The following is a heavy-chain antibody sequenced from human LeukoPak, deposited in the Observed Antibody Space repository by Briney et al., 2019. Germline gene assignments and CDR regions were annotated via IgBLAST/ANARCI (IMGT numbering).Heavy chain of an antibody. Sequence: GGSLRLSCAASGFTVSSNYMSWVRQAPGKGLEWVSVIYSGGSTDYADSVKGRFTISRDNAKSTLYLQMNSVTAEDTALYYCARGIAAESSVAIDLWGQGTQVTVSS. J-gene: IGHJ4*02. D-gene: IGHD6-13*01. CDR1: GFTVSSNY. CDR3: ARGIAAESSVAIDL. CDR2: IYSGGST. V-gene: IGHV3-53*01.